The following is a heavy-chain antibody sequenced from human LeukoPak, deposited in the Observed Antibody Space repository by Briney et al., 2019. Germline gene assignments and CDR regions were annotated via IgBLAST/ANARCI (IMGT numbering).Heavy chain of an antibody. CDR2: INQDGSGK. CDR3: ARTSRSSSIDD. V-gene: IGHV3-7*01. CDR1: GFTFSNYW. D-gene: IGHD2-15*01. J-gene: IGHJ4*02. Sequence: GGSLRLSCAASGFTFSNYWMSWVRQAPRKGLEWVANINQDGSGKSYVDSVKGRFTISRDNAKSSLFLEMNSLRVEDTAMYYCARTSRSSSIDDWGQGTLVAVSS.